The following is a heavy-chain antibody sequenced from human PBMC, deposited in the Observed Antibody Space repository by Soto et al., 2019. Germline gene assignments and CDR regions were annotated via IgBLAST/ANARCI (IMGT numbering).Heavy chain of an antibody. J-gene: IGHJ6*02. Sequence: QVQLVESGGGVVQPGRSLRLSCAASGFTFSSYGMHWVRQAPGKGLEWVAVISYDGSNKYYADSVKGRFTISRDNSKNTLYPQMNSLRAEDTAVYYCAKDRGVATNYYYYYGMDVWGQGTTVTVSS. D-gene: IGHD3-10*01. CDR3: AKDRGVATNYYYYYGMDV. V-gene: IGHV3-30*18. CDR1: GFTFSSYG. CDR2: ISYDGSNK.